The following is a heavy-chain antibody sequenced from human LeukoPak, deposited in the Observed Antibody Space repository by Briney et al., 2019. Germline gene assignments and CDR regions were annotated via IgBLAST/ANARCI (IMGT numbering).Heavy chain of an antibody. V-gene: IGHV4-59*08. J-gene: IGHJ3*02. Sequence: SETLSLTCTVSGGPINSFYWNWIRQPPGKGLEWIGNIYYSGITNYNPTLTSRVTISVDTSMNQISLKLSSVIAAHTAVYYCARPYRSDLSSTYHIWGQGTMVTVSS. D-gene: IGHD6-19*01. CDR1: GGPINSFY. CDR2: IYYSGIT. CDR3: ARPYRSDLSSTYHI.